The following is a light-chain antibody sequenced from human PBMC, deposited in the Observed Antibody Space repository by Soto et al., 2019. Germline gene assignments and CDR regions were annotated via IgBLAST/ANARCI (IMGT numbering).Light chain of an antibody. CDR2: EVS. CDR3: SSFGSSDTYVL. CDR1: SRDIGRYNY. Sequence: QSALTQPASVSGSPGQSITISCTGTSRDIGRYNYVSWYQQHPDKAPKVMIYEVSSRPSGVSDRFSGSKSGNTASLTISGLQADDEADYYCSSFGSSDTYVLFGGGTKLTVL. J-gene: IGLJ2*01. V-gene: IGLV2-14*01.